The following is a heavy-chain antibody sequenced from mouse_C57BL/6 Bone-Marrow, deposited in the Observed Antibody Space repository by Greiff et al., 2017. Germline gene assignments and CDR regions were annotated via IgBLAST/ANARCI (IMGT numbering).Heavy chain of an antibody. Sequence: VQLQQPGAELVKPGASVKMSCKASGYNFTSYWITWVKQRPGQGLEWIGDIYPGSGSTTYNEKFKSKATLTVYTSSSTAYMQLSSLTSGDSAVYYCARPGAWFAYWGQGTLVTVSA. CDR3: ARPGAWFAY. CDR2: IYPGSGST. V-gene: IGHV1-55*01. CDR1: GYNFTSYW. J-gene: IGHJ3*01. D-gene: IGHD4-1*01.